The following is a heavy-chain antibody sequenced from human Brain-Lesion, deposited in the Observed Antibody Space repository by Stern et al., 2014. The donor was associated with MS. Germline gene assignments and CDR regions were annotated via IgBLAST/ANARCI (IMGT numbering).Heavy chain of an antibody. Sequence: VQLVESGPGLVKPSGTLSLTCAVSGGSISRSNWWSWVRQSPGKGLEWIGESDHSGSTIYNPSLKSRVTVSVAKSKNRFSLNLRSVPAADPAVYFCARFPASRPHVFDSWGQGTLVTVSS. D-gene: IGHD6-13*01. V-gene: IGHV4-4*02. CDR2: SDHSGST. CDR3: ARFPASRPHVFDS. CDR1: GGSISRSNW. J-gene: IGHJ4*02.